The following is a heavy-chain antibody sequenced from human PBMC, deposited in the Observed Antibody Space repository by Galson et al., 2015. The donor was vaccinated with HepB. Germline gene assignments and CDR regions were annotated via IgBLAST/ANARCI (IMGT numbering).Heavy chain of an antibody. CDR1: GFTFNTYA. CDR3: ARDKFSSHSNNWFDP. Sequence: LRLSCAATGFTFNTYAMHWVRQAPGEGLEWVAIISYDGATKYYADTVKGRFTISRDNSKNTLFLQMNSLRPEDTAVYYCARDKFSSHSNNWFDPWGQGTLVTVSS. CDR2: ISYDGATK. J-gene: IGHJ5*02. V-gene: IGHV3-30-3*01. D-gene: IGHD2/OR15-2a*01.